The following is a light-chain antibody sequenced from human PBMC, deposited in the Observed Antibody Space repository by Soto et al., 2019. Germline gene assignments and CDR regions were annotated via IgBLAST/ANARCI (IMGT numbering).Light chain of an antibody. V-gene: IGKV1-9*01. CDR2: ASS. CDR1: QGIGTY. CDR3: QHYNTYPWT. Sequence: IQLTQSPSSLSASVGDRVTVTCRASQGIGTYLVWYQQKSGKAPTVLIYASSTLQTGVPSRFSGSGSGTEFTLTISSLQPGDFATYYCQHYNTYPWTFGQGTKVDIK. J-gene: IGKJ1*01.